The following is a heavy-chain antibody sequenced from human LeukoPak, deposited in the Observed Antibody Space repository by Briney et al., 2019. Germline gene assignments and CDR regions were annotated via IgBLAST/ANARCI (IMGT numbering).Heavy chain of an antibody. CDR2: IYYSGSA. V-gene: IGHV4-59*01. D-gene: IGHD3-22*01. CDR1: GGSISSYY. CDR3: ARDTYYYDSSGYPDYYYYYGMDV. J-gene: IGHJ6*02. Sequence: PSETLSLTCTVSGGSISSYYWSWIRQPPGKGLEWIGYIYYSGSANYNPSLKSRVTISVDTSKNQFSLKLSSVTAADTAVYYCARDTYYYDSSGYPDYYYYYGMDVWGQGTTVTVSS.